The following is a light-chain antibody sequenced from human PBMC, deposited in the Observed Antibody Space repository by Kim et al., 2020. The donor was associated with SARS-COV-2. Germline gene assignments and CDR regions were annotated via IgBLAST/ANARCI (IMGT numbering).Light chain of an antibody. CDR3: MQALQTPYS. J-gene: IGKJ2*03. Sequence: EPSSISCRSSQNLLHSNGYNYLDWYLQKPGQSPQLLIYLGSNRASGVPDRFSGSGSGTDFTLKISRVEAEDVGVYYCMQALQTPYSFGQGTKLEI. CDR1: QNLLHSNGYNY. CDR2: LGS. V-gene: IGKV2-28*01.